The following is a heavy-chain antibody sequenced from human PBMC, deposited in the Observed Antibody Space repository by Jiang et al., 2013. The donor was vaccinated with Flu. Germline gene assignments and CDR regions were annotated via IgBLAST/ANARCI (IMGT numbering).Heavy chain of an antibody. J-gene: IGHJ5*02. CDR1: GGSISSSSYY. V-gene: IGHV4-39*01. D-gene: IGHD2-2*01. Sequence: GPGLVKPSETLSLTCTVSGGSISSSSYYWGWIRQPPGKGLEWIGSIYYSGSTYYNPSLKSRVTISVDTSKNQFSLKLSSVTAADTAVYYCARVLIVVVPAAINWFDPWGQGTLVTVSS. CDR3: ARVLIVVVPAAINWFDP. CDR2: IYYSGST.